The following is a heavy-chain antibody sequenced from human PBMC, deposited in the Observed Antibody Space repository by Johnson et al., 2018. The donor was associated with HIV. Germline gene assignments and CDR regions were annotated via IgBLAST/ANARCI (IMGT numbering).Heavy chain of an antibody. CDR2: ISWNSGSI. Sequence: MLLVESGGRVVRPGGSLRLSCAASGFTFDDYGMSCVRQAPGKGLEWVSGISWNSGSIYYADSVKGRFTISMDNAKNSMYLPMNSLRAEDTAVYYCASASSGYDERGEKDAFDIWGQGTMVTVSS. D-gene: IGHD3-22*01. CDR3: ASASSGYDERGEKDAFDI. CDR1: GFTFDDYG. J-gene: IGHJ3*02. V-gene: IGHV3-20*04.